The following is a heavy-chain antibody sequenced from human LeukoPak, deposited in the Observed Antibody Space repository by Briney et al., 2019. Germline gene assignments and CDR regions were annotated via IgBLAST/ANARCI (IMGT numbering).Heavy chain of an antibody. J-gene: IGHJ4*02. V-gene: IGHV3-30*03. CDR1: GFTFSSYG. CDR3: ARETNVNHDSSGYYYFDY. D-gene: IGHD3-22*01. CDR2: ISSDGSNK. Sequence: GRSLRLSCGASGFTFSSYGMHWVRQAPGKGLEWVAVISSDGSNKYYADSVKGRFTISRDNSKNTLYLQMNSLRAEDTAVYYCARETNVNHDSSGYYYFDYWSQGTLVTVSS.